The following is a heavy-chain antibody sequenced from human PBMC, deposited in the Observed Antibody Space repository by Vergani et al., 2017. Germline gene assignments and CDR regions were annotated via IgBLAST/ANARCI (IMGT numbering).Heavy chain of an antibody. CDR1: GFTFSSYW. Sequence: EVQLVESGGGLVQPGGSLRLSCAASGFTFSSYWMHWVRQAPGKGLVWVSYISSSGSTIYYADSVKGRFTISRDNAKNSLYLQMNSLRAEDTAVYYCARGFEDGDYYYYGMDVWGQGTTVTVSS. J-gene: IGHJ6*02. D-gene: IGHD3-10*01. V-gene: IGHV3-48*04. CDR2: ISSSGSTI. CDR3: ARGFEDGDYYYYGMDV.